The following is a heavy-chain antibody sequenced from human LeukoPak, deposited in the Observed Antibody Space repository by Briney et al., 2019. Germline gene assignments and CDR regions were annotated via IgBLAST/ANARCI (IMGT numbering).Heavy chain of an antibody. Sequence: GGSLRLSCAASGFTFSSYGMHWVRQAPGKGLEWVSVISYDGRNKYYADSVKGRFTISRDNSKNTLYLQMNSLRAEDTAVYYCAKATPPRDGSNPDYWGQGTLVTVSS. CDR1: GFTFSSYG. CDR3: AKATPPRDGSNPDY. CDR2: ISYDGRNK. J-gene: IGHJ4*02. D-gene: IGHD4-4*01. V-gene: IGHV3-30*18.